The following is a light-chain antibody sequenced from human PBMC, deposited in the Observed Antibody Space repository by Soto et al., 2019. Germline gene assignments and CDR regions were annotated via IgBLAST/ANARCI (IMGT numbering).Light chain of an antibody. Sequence: EIVLTQSPGTLSLSPGERATLSCRASQSVSSSYLAWYQQKPGQAPRLLIYGASSRATGIPDRFSGSGSGTDFTLTISRLEPEDFVVYYCQQSYTAPYTFGPGTKVEIK. J-gene: IGKJ3*01. CDR3: QQSYTAPYT. CDR1: QSVSSSY. V-gene: IGKV3-20*01. CDR2: GAS.